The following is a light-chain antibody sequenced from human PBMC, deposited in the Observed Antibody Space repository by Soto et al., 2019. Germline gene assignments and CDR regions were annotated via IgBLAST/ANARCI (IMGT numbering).Light chain of an antibody. CDR3: QQYNSWPPYT. Sequence: EIVMTQSPATLSVSPGERATLSCRASQSVSSNLAWYQQKPGQAPRLIISGASTRATGIPARFSGSGSGTEFTLTISILQSEDFAVYYGQQYNSWPPYTFGQGTKLEIK. CDR1: QSVSSN. J-gene: IGKJ2*01. CDR2: GAS. V-gene: IGKV3-15*01.